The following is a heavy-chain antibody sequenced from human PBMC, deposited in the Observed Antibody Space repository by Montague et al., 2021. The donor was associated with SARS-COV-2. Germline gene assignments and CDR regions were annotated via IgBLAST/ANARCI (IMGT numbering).Heavy chain of an antibody. V-gene: IGHV4-39*02. D-gene: IGHD3-10*01. CDR2: IYYSGTT. CDR1: SGSIISSGYY. CDR3: ARGMIRGVTTPLDY. J-gene: IGHJ4*02. Sequence: SETLSLTCSVSSGSIISSGYYWGRIRQPPGKELEWIGNIYYSGTTYYNPSLQSRGTISVDTSKNHLSLRLSSVTAADTAVYFCARGMIRGVTTPLDYWGQGSQVTVSS.